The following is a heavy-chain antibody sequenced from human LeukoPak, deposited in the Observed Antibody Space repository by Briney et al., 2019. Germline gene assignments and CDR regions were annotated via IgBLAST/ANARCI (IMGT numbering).Heavy chain of an antibody. Sequence: ASVKVSCKASGYTFTGYYMHWVRQAPGQGLEWVGIINPSGGSTSYAQKFQGRVTMTRDMSTSTVYMELSSLRSEDTAVYYCARDVYYYDSSGYYYLGDLDYWGQGTLVTVSS. V-gene: IGHV1-46*01. J-gene: IGHJ4*02. CDR1: GYTFTGYY. CDR3: ARDVYYYDSSGYYYLGDLDY. CDR2: INPSGGST. D-gene: IGHD3-22*01.